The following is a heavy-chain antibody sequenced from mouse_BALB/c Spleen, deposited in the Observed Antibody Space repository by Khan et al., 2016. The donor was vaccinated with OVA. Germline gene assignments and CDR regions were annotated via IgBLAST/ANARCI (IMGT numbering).Heavy chain of an antibody. V-gene: IGHV3-2*02. CDR1: GYSITSNYA. CDR3: ARNNYYGYYFDY. CDR2: ISYSGST. Sequence: EVQLQESGPGLVKPSQSLSLTCTVTGYSITSNYAWNWIRQFPGNKLEWMGYISYSGSTSYNPSLKGRISITRDTSKSQFFLQLNSLTTEDTATYYCARNNYYGYYFDYWGQGTTLTVSS. J-gene: IGHJ2*01. D-gene: IGHD1-1*01.